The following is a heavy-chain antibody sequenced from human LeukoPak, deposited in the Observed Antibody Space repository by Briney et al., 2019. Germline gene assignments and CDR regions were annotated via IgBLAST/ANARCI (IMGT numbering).Heavy chain of an antibody. CDR3: ANSKYDILTGYYVFDY. V-gene: IGHV4-59*01. Sequence: SETLSLTCTVSGGSISSYYWSWIRQPPGKGLEWIGYIYYSGSTNYNPSLKSRVTISVDTSKNQFSLKLSSVTAADTAVYYCANSKYDILTGYYVFDYWGQGTLVTVSS. CDR1: GGSISSYY. J-gene: IGHJ4*02. D-gene: IGHD3-9*01. CDR2: IYYSGST.